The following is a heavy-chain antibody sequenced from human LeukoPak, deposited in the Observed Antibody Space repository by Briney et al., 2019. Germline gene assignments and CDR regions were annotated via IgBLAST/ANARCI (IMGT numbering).Heavy chain of an antibody. CDR2: FFLKGST. Sequence: PSETLSLTCTVSGYSITSAYYWGWIRQPPGKGLEWIGSFFLKGSTYYNPSLKSRVTISVDTSKNQSSLTLSSVTAADTAVYYCARVARCTSCFDVDYWGQGTLVTVSS. CDR1: GYSITSAYY. CDR3: ARVARCTSCFDVDY. V-gene: IGHV4-38-2*02. D-gene: IGHD2-2*01. J-gene: IGHJ4*02.